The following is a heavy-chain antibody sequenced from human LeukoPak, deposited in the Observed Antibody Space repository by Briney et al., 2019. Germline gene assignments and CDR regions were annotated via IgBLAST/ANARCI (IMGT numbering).Heavy chain of an antibody. D-gene: IGHD4-23*01. CDR2: MFHSGST. V-gene: IGHV4-38-2*02. J-gene: IGHJ3*02. CDR3: ATLTGGDDAFDI. Sequence: SETLSLTCSVSGYSISSGFYWGWIRQPPGKGLEWIGSMFHSGSTYYKSSLKSRVTISVDTAKKQFSLKLSSVTAADTAVYYCATLTGGDDAFDIWGQGTMVTVSS. CDR1: GYSISSGFY.